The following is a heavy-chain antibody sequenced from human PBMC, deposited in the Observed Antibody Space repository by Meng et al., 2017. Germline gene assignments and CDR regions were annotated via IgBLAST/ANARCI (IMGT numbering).Heavy chain of an antibody. Sequence: SETLSLTCAVYGGSFSGYYWSWIRQPPGKGLEWIGEINHSGSTNYNPSLKSRVTISVDTSKNQFSLKLSSVTAADTAVYYCARMGSGYCSGGSCSHWGQGTLVTVSS. CDR1: GGSFSGYY. CDR3: ARMGSGYCSGGSCSH. D-gene: IGHD2-15*01. J-gene: IGHJ4*02. V-gene: IGHV4-34*01. CDR2: INHSGST.